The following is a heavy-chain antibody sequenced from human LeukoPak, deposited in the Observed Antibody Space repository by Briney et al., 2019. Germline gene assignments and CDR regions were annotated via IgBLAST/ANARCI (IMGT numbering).Heavy chain of an antibody. CDR3: ARNEGTGWSYY. CDR1: RGSTSSSSYY. Sequence: SESLSLTRILSRGSTSSSSYYWGWIRQPPGKGLEWIGYIYFTGSTYYNPSLKSRHNISVDTSKNQFSLKLSSVTAADTAVYYCARNEGTGWSYYWGQGTLVTVSS. V-gene: IGHV4-39*01. D-gene: IGHD6-19*01. J-gene: IGHJ4*02. CDR2: IYFTGST.